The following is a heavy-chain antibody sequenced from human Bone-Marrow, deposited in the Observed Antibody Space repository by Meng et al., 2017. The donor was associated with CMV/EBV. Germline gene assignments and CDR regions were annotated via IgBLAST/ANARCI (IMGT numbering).Heavy chain of an antibody. V-gene: IGHV4-4*02. CDR3: AREIGGASSWIPKHYYYYGMDV. D-gene: IGHD6-13*01. J-gene: IGHJ6*02. CDR2: IYHSGST. Sequence: SETLSLTCAVSGGSISSSNWWSWVRQPPGKGLEWIGEIYHSGSTNYNPSLKSRVTISVDKSKNQFSLKLSSVTAADTAVYYCAREIGGASSWIPKHYYYYGMDVCGQGTTVTVSS. CDR1: GGSISSSNW.